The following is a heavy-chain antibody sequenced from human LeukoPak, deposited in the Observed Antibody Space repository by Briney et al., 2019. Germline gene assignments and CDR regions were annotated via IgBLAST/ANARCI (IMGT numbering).Heavy chain of an antibody. V-gene: IGHV4-59*01. Sequence: PSETLSLTCTVPGGSISGYYWSWIRQPPGKGLEWIGYIYYSGSTNYNPSLKSRVTISVDTSKNQFSLKLSSVTAADTAVYYCARDKAVAGPGGFDYWGQGTLVTVSS. D-gene: IGHD6-19*01. CDR1: GGSISGYY. J-gene: IGHJ4*02. CDR3: ARDKAVAGPGGFDY. CDR2: IYYSGST.